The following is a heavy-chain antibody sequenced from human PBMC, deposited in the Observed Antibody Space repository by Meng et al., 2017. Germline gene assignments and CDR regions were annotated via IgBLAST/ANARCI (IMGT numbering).Heavy chain of an antibody. CDR2: INQNGST. V-gene: IGHV4-34*01. D-gene: IGHD3-9*01. J-gene: IGHJ4*02. Sequence: SAAGLLRPVEVISLPFAFYGGLFSGTYWSLIRQAPGKGLEWIGEINQNGSTNYNPSLKSRVTISVDTSKNQFSLKLSSVTAADTAVYYCARGRYFDWSSYRYYFDYWGQGTLVTVSS. CDR3: ARGRYFDWSSYRYYFDY. CDR1: GGLFSGTY.